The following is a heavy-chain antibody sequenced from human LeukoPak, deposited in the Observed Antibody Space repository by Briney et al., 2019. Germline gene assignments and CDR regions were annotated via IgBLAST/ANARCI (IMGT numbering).Heavy chain of an antibody. Sequence: SVKVSCKASGGTFSSYAISWVRQAPGQGLEWMGGIIPIFGTANYAQKFQGRVTITADESTSTAYMELSSLRSEDTAVYYCAGKRSDDCGDYYYYMDVWGKGTTVTISS. CDR3: AGKRSDDCGDYYYYMDV. CDR1: GGTFSSYA. CDR2: IIPIFGTA. D-gene: IGHD4-17*01. J-gene: IGHJ6*03. V-gene: IGHV1-69*13.